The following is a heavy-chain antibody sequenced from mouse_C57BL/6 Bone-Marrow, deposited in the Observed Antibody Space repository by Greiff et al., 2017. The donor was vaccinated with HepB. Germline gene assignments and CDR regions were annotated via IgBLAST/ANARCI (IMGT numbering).Heavy chain of an antibody. V-gene: IGHV1-69*01. Sequence: QVQLQQPGAELVMPGASVKLSCKASGYTFTSYWMHWVKQRPGQGLEWIGEIDPSDSYTNYNQKFKGKSTLTVDKSSSTAYMQLSSLTSEDSAVYYCARGSLTIYYNGSSYNYFDYWGQGTTLTVSS. CDR3: ARGSLTIYYNGSSYNYFDY. CDR1: GYTFTSYW. J-gene: IGHJ2*01. CDR2: IDPSDSYT. D-gene: IGHD1-1*01.